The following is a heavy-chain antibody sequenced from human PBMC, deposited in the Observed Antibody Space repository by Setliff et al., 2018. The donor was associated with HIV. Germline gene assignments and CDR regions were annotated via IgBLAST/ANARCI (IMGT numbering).Heavy chain of an antibody. CDR3: ARDWAMVRGVTTYYFDY. V-gene: IGHV3-30-3*01. CDR2: ISFDGSSK. CDR1: GFIFSSYA. D-gene: IGHD3-10*01. Sequence: GGSLRLSCAASGFIFSSYAMHWVRQAPGKGLEWVAVISFDGSSKYYADSVKGRFTISRDNSEGTLYLKANSLRIEDTAVYYCARDWAMVRGVTTYYFDYWGQGTLVTVSS. J-gene: IGHJ4*02.